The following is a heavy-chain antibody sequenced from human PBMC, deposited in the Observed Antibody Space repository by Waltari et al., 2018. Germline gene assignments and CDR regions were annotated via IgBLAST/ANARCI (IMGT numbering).Heavy chain of an antibody. V-gene: IGHV1-24*01. D-gene: IGHD3-22*01. CDR2: FDPEDGET. J-gene: IGHJ4*02. CDR1: GYTLTELS. CDR3: ATEADDSSGFDY. Sequence: QVERVQSGAEVKKPGASVKVSCMVSGYTLTELSMHWVRQAHGKGFEWMGGFDPEDGETIYAQKFQGRVTMTEDTSTDTAYMELSSLRSEDTAVYYCATEADDSSGFDYWGQGTLVTVSS.